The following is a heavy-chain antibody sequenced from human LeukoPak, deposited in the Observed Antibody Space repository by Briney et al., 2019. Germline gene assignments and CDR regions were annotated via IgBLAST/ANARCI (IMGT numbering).Heavy chain of an antibody. D-gene: IGHD6-13*01. CDR1: GYTFTSNG. CDR2: ISAYNGNT. CDR3: ARELQQPRGAVDF. J-gene: IGHJ4*02. V-gene: IGHV1-18*01. Sequence: ASVKSSSKASGYTFTSNGVNWGGQAPGPGVEGVGWISAYNGNTDYAQKLQGRVTMTTDTSTSTTYMELRGLRSDDTAVYYCARELQQPRGAVDFWSQGTLVTVSS.